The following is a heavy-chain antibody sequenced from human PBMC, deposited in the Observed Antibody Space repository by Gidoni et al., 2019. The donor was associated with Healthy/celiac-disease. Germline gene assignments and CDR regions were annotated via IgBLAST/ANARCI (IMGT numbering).Heavy chain of an antibody. CDR1: GFSLSNARMG. D-gene: IGHD6-13*01. Sequence: QVTLKESGPVLVKPTETLTLTCTVSGFSLSNARMGVSWIRQPPGKALEWLAHIFSNDEKSYSKSLKIRLTISNDTSKSQVVLTMTNMDPVDTATYYCARGLGLTGYSSSWYPDYYYYYGMDVWGQGTTVTVSS. J-gene: IGHJ6*02. CDR3: ARGLGLTGYSSSWYPDYYYYYGMDV. CDR2: IFSNDEK. V-gene: IGHV2-26*01.